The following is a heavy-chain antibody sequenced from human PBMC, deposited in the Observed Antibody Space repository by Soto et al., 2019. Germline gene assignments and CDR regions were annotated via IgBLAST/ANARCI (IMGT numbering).Heavy chain of an antibody. V-gene: IGHV1-18*01. Sequence: GASVKVSCNASGYNFNIYGINWVRQAPGQGLELMGWISAYDGKTNYAEKLQGRVTMTTDTSTSTAYMELRSLRSDDTAVYYCARDSGIAAAVGWLAPWGQGSLVTVSS. J-gene: IGHJ5*02. D-gene: IGHD6-13*01. CDR1: GYNFNIYG. CDR3: ARDSGIAAAVGWLAP. CDR2: ISAYDGKT.